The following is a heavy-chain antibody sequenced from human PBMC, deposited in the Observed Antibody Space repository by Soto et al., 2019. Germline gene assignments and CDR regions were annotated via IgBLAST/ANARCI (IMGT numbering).Heavy chain of an antibody. CDR2: IHGSGSA. CDR1: NGSISNFY. J-gene: IGHJ5*02. CDR3: ARSSHKESWFDP. V-gene: IGHV4-4*07. D-gene: IGHD6-13*01. Sequence: PSETLSLTYTVSNGSISNFYWSWIRQSAGKGLEWIGRIHGSGSATYNPSLRSRVTMSVDTSKNQFSRKVNSVTGADTAVYYCARSSHKESWFDPWGQGTLVTVS.